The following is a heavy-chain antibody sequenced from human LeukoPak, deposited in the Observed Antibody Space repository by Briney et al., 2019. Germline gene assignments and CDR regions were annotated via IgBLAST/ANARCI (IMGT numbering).Heavy chain of an antibody. D-gene: IGHD2/OR15-2a*01. CDR1: GGSISGGSYY. V-gene: IGHV4-61*01. Sequence: SETLSLTCTVSGGSISGGSYYWSRIRQPPGQGLEWIGYIYYSGSTKYNLSLKSRVTISVDTSKNQLSLKLSSVTAADTAVYYCARGEYGLFDYWGQGTLVTVSS. CDR3: ARGEYGLFDY. CDR2: IYYSGST. J-gene: IGHJ4*02.